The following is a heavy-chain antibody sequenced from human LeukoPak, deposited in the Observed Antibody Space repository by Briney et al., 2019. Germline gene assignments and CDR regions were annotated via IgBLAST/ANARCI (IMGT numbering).Heavy chain of an antibody. CDR1: GYTFTSYG. D-gene: IGHD6-19*01. CDR3: ARDKSSGWYSGDLDY. J-gene: IGHJ4*02. V-gene: IGHV1-69*05. CDR2: IIPIFGTA. Sequence: ASVKVSCKASGYTFTSYGISWVRQAPGQGLEWMGGIIPIFGTANYAQKFQGRVTITTDESTSTAYMELSSLRSEDTAVYYCARDKSSGWYSGDLDYWGQGTLVTVSS.